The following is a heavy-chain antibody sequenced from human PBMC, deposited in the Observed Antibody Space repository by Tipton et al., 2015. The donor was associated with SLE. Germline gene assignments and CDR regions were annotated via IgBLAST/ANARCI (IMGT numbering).Heavy chain of an antibody. CDR2: IKEDESEK. D-gene: IGHD4-17*01. CDR1: GFTFRNYW. V-gene: IGHV3-7*01. Sequence: SLRLSCAASGFTFRNYWMTWVRQAPGKGLEWVASIKEDESEKYYVDSVKGRFTISRDNTKNSLYLQMNSLRAEDTAVYYCARGGVTTSESAFDVWGQGTMVTISS. CDR3: ARGGVTTSESAFDV. J-gene: IGHJ3*01.